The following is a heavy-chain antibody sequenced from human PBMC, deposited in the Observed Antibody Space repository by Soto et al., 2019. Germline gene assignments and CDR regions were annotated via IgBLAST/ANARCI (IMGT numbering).Heavy chain of an antibody. CDR1: GFTFSSHS. Sequence: EVQLVESGGALVQPWVSLTLSCAASGFTFSSHSMIWVRQAPGKGLERVSDISSNSDTIYYADSVKGRFTISRDNAKNSLYLQMNSLRDEDTAVYYCEGLGSGSAWGQGTLVTVS. D-gene: IGHD3-22*01. V-gene: IGHV3-48*02. J-gene: IGHJ4*02. CDR3: EGLGSGSA. CDR2: ISSNSDTI.